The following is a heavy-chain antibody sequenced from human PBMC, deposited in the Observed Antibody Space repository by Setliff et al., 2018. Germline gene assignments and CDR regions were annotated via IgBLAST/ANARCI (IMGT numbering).Heavy chain of an antibody. CDR2: ISSSSSYI. CDR1: GFTFSSYS. Sequence: PGGSLRLSCAASGFTFSSYSMNWVRQAPGKGLEWVSSISSSSSYIYYADSVKGRFTISRDNAKNSLYLQMNSLRAEDTAVYYCARGRPIAVDAFDIWGQGTMVTVSS. V-gene: IGHV3-21*01. CDR3: ARGRPIAVDAFDI. D-gene: IGHD6-19*01. J-gene: IGHJ3*02.